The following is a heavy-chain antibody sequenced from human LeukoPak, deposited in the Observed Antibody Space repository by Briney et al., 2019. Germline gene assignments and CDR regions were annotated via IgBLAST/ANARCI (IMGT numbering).Heavy chain of an antibody. Sequence: GGSLRLSCAASGFTFSNYALHWVRQAPGKGLEWVAVISYDGSNKFYADSVRGRFTISRDNSKNTLFLQMNSLRPEDTAVYYCARGPDYDILADYFDYWGQGTLVTVSS. D-gene: IGHD3-9*01. CDR1: GFTFSNYA. CDR3: ARGPDYDILADYFDY. V-gene: IGHV3-30*04. J-gene: IGHJ4*02. CDR2: ISYDGSNK.